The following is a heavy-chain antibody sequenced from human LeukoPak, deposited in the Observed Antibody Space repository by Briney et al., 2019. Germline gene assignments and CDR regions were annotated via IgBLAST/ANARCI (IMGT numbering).Heavy chain of an antibody. D-gene: IGHD1-1*01. CDR2: ISAYNGNT. Sequence: RVASVKVSCKASGYTFTSYGISWVRQAPGQGLEWMGWISAYNGNTNYAQKLQGRVTMTTDTSTSTAYMELRSLRSDDTAVYYCARVGKVWVPRTGYKNSHFDYWGQGTLVTVSS. CDR3: ARVGKVWVPRTGYKNSHFDY. CDR1: GYTFTSYG. V-gene: IGHV1-18*01. J-gene: IGHJ4*02.